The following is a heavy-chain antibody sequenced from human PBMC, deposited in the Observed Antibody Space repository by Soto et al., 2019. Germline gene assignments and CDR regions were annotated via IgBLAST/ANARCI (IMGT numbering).Heavy chain of an antibody. Sequence: QVQLQESSPGLVMPSGTLSLTCAVSGASIISSDWWNWVRQPPGKGLEWIGEISHSGTTIYNPSLKGRVTISVDVSKNHFSLNLTSVTAADTAVYYCARDFKAPNDAWAFDYWGQGTLVTASS. D-gene: IGHD3-16*01. CDR3: ARDFKAPNDAWAFDY. V-gene: IGHV4-4*02. J-gene: IGHJ4*02. CDR2: ISHSGTT. CDR1: GASIISSDW.